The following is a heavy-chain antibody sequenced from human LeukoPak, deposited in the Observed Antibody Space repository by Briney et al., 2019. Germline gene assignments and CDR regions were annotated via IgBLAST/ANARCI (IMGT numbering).Heavy chain of an antibody. J-gene: IGHJ4*02. CDR1: GFTFSDYY. V-gene: IGHV3-11*04. D-gene: IGHD5-18*01. CDR2: TSSNGVSS. CDR3: AVSLKQFMVSPYFFEY. Sequence: GGSLRLSCAASGFTFSDYYRTWIRQAPGQGLEWISYTSSNGVSSYYADSVRGRFTISRDDARNSLSLYMNSLRAEDTAVYFVAVSLKQFMVSPYFFEYWGPGTLVTVSS.